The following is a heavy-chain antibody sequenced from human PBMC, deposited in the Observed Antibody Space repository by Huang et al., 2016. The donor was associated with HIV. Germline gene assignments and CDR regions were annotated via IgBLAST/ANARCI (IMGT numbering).Heavy chain of an antibody. CDR3: ARVGGVAAGTFGTFDI. D-gene: IGHD6-19*01. Sequence: EVQLVESGGGLVKPGGSLRLSCAASGFTFSSYSMNWVRQETGKGREWVSSISSSSSNIYYAGSVKGRFTIARDNAKNSLYLQMNSLRAEDTAVYYCARVGGVAAGTFGTFDIWGQGTMVTVSS. CDR1: GFTFSSYS. J-gene: IGHJ3*02. V-gene: IGHV3-21*01. CDR2: ISSSSSNI.